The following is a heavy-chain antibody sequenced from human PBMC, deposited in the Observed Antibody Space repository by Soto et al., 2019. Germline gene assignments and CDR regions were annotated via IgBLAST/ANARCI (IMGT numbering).Heavy chain of an antibody. J-gene: IGHJ4*02. CDR3: ARDYYDSSGYYFGAY. CDR1: GFTFSNYN. CDR2: ISSSSSTI. V-gene: IGHV3-48*02. D-gene: IGHD3-22*01. Sequence: GSLSLSCAASGFTFSNYNMNWVRQAPGKGLEWISYISSSSSTINYADSVKGRFTISRDNAKNSLYLQMNSLRDEDTAVYYCARDYYDSSGYYFGAYWGQGTLVTVSS.